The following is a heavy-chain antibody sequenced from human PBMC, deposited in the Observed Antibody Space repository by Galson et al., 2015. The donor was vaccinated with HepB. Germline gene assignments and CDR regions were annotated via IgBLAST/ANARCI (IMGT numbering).Heavy chain of an antibody. J-gene: IGHJ4*02. V-gene: IGHV3-48*03. CDR3: ARDSGGWTNYFDY. CDR2: ISNSGRTT. CDR1: GCTLSSYE. Sequence: SMRLSCAASGCTLSSYEMNWVRQAPGTGLEGVSYISNSGRTTYYADSVKGRFTISRDNAKNALYLQMNSLRAEDTAVYYCARDSGGWTNYFDYWGQGTLVTVSS. D-gene: IGHD6-19*01.